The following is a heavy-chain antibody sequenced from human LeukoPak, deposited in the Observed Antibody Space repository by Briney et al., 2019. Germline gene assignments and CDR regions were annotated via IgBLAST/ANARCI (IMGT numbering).Heavy chain of an antibody. V-gene: IGHV3-30-3*01. Sequence: GGSLRLSCAASGFTFSSYAMHWVRQAPGKGLEWVAVISYDGSNKYYADSVKGRFTISRDNAKNSLYLQTNSLRAEDTAVYYCARVLYLYGSSSARFDYWGQGTLVTVSS. CDR1: GFTFSSYA. D-gene: IGHD6-6*01. CDR2: ISYDGSNK. CDR3: ARVLYLYGSSSARFDY. J-gene: IGHJ4*02.